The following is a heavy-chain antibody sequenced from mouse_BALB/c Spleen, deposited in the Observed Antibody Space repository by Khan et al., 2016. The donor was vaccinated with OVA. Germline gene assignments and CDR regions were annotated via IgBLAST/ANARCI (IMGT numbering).Heavy chain of an antibody. V-gene: IGHV1S136*01. CDR3: AIEASNWYFSFAF. D-gene: IGHD4-1*01. Sequence: VRLQQSGPDLVKPGASVKMSCKASGYTFTNYVMHWVKQKPGQGLEWIGYINPDNDGIRYNEKFKDKATLTSDKSSSTAYLELSSLTSEDSAVYYSAIEASNWYFSFAFLGQGTLVTVSA. J-gene: IGHJ3*01. CDR1: GYTFTNYV. CDR2: INPDNDGI.